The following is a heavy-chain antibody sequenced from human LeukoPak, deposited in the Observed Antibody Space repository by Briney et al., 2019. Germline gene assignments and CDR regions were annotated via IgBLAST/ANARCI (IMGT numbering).Heavy chain of an antibody. J-gene: IGHJ4*02. V-gene: IGHV3-66*01. CDR2: IYSGGST. CDR1: GLTVSSNY. D-gene: IGHD6-19*01. CDR3: ARVPRSSGWTYFDY. Sequence: GGALRLSCAASGLTVSSNYMSWVRQAPGKGLEWVSVIYSGGSTYYADSVKGRFTISRDNSKNTLYLQMNSLRAEDTAVYYCARVPRSSGWTYFDYWGQGTLVTVSS.